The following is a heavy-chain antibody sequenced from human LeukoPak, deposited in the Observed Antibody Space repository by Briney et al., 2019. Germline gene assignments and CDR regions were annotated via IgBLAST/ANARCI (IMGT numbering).Heavy chain of an antibody. CDR3: AKGKNHGDPRDFEY. J-gene: IGHJ4*02. D-gene: IGHD4-17*01. V-gene: IGHV3-30*18. CDR1: GFTFSSYG. Sequence: PGGSLRLSCAASGFTFSSYGMHWVRQAPGKGLEWVEVISYDGSNKYYADSVKGRFTISRDNSKNTLYLQMNSLRAEDTAVYYCAKGKNHGDPRDFEYWGQGTLVTVSS. CDR2: ISYDGSNK.